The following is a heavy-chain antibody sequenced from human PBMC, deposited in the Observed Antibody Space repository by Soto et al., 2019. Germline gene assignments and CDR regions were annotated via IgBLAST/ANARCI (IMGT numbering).Heavy chain of an antibody. CDR1: GGSISSSSYY. CDR2: IYYSGST. Sequence: QLQLQESGPGLVKPSETLSLTCTVSGGSISSSSYYWGWIRQPPGKGLEWIGSIYYSGSTYYNPSLKSRVTISVDTSKNQFSLKLSSVTAADTAVYYCARQYIVLMVYAYWGQGTLVTVSS. V-gene: IGHV4-39*01. J-gene: IGHJ4*02. D-gene: IGHD2-8*01. CDR3: ARQYIVLMVYAY.